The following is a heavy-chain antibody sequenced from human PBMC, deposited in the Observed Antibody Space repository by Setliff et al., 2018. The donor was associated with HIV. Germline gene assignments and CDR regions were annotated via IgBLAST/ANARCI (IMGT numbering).Heavy chain of an antibody. D-gene: IGHD2-15*01. Sequence: SETLSLTCTVSGGSIRSESYYWNWIRQPAGKGLEHIGHIYTGGSTNYNPSLKSRVIISGDTSKNQFSLKMTSLTAADTAVYFCARGYCSGESCYGFRRGAFYYYYYMDVWGKGTTVTVSS. CDR3: ARGYCSGESCYGFRRGAFYYYYYMDV. J-gene: IGHJ6*03. CDR2: IYTGGST. V-gene: IGHV4-61*09. CDR1: GGSIRSESYY.